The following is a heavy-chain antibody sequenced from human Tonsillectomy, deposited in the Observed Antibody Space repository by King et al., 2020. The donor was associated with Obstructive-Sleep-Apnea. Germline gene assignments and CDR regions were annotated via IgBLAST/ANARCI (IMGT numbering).Heavy chain of an antibody. CDR1: GDIVSRFGAA. CDR3: ASGRWSAFDV. V-gene: IGHV6-1*01. J-gene: IGHJ3*01. D-gene: IGHD5-24*01. Sequence: VQLQQSGPGLVKPSQTLSLTCVISGDIVSRFGAAWNWIRQSPSRGLEWLGRAYCGSSWSTDYAVSVKSRITVNPDTSRNQFSLQLNSVTPEDTAVYYCASGRWSAFDVWGQGTVVIVSS. CDR2: AYCGSSWST.